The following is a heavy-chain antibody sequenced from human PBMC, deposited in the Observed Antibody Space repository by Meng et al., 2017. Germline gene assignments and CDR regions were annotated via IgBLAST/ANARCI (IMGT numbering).Heavy chain of an antibody. Sequence: QGQLQESGPGLLRPSATLSLTCTVSGDSVNVGSHYWSWIRQPPGKGLEWIGYIDYGGSTSYNPSLRSRVTISVDTSNNQFSLKLSSVTAADTAVFYCARTRGDYYFDYWGQGTLVTVSS. D-gene: IGHD3-16*01. V-gene: IGHV4-61*01. CDR3: ARTRGDYYFDY. CDR1: GDSVNVGSHY. CDR2: IDYGGST. J-gene: IGHJ4*02.